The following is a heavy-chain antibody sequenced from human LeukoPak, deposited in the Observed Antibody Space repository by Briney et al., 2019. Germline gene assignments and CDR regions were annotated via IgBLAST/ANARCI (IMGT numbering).Heavy chain of an antibody. D-gene: IGHD3-10*01. CDR2: ICYSGST. J-gene: IGHJ4*02. V-gene: IGHV4-31*03. CDR3: ARFTMVRGVIITSYREYYFDY. Sequence: SETLSLTCTVSGGSISSGGYYWRWIRQHPGKGLEWIGYICYSGSTYYNPSLKSRVTISVDTSKNQFSLKLSSVTAADTAVYYCARFTMVRGVIITSYREYYFDYWGQGTLVTVSS. CDR1: GGSISSGGYY.